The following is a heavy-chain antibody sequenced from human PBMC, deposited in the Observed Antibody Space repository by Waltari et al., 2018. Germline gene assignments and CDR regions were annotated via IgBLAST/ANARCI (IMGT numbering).Heavy chain of an antibody. V-gene: IGHV4-34*01. Sequence: QVQLQQWGAGLLKPSETLSLTCAVYGGSFSGYYWSWIRQPPGKGLEWIGEINHSGSTNYNPPPKSRVTISVDTSKNQFSLNLSSVTAADTAVYYCARGTSGYFDLSIRYYYYYYMDVWGKGTTVTISS. CDR3: ARGTSGYFDLSIRYYYYYYMDV. D-gene: IGHD3-9*01. J-gene: IGHJ6*03. CDR1: GGSFSGYY. CDR2: INHSGST.